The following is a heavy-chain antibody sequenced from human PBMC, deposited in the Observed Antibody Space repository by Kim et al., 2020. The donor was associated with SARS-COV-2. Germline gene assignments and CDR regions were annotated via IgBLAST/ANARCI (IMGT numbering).Heavy chain of an antibody. V-gene: IGHV4-39*06. D-gene: IGHD3-10*01. CDR1: GGSVSSRDYC. CDR3: ARENNYYGSGKVDMDV. J-gene: IGHJ6*01. Sequence: SETLSLTCSVSGGSVSSRDYCWGWIRQPPRRGLEWIGSICFSEGTAYNPSLKSRVSISGDTSRNQFTLQLSSVTAADTAVFYCARENNYYGSGKVDMDV. CDR2: ICFSEGT.